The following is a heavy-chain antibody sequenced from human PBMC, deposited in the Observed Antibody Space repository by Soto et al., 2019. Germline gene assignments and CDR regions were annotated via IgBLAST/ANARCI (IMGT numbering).Heavy chain of an antibody. V-gene: IGHV3-23*01. D-gene: IGHD1-26*01. CDR3: AKGRETTTSAKFCFDN. J-gene: IGHJ4*02. CDR2: LSVTGGGP. CDR1: GFSFSSYD. Sequence: GGSLRLSCAASGFSFSSYDMTWVRQAPGQGLEWVSSLSVTGGGPYYADSVRGRFTMSRDNSENTLALEMSGLRADDSAVYYCAKGRETTTSAKFCFDNWGQGTLVTVSS.